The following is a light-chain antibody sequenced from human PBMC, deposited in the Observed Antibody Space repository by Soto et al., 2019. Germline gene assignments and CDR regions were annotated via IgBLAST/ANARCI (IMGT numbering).Light chain of an antibody. J-gene: IGLJ3*02. CDR3: AAWDDSLNGRV. CDR1: SSNIGSNT. CDR2: KSN. Sequence: QSVLTQPPSASATPGQRVTISCSGSSSNIGSNTVNWYQQLPGTAPKLLIYKSNQRPSGVPDRFSGSKSGTSASLAFSGLQSEDEADYYCAAWDDSLNGRVFGGGTKLTVL. V-gene: IGLV1-44*01.